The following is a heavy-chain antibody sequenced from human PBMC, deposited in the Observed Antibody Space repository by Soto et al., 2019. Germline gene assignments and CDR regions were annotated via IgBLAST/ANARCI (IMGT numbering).Heavy chain of an antibody. CDR1: GYSFTSYW. J-gene: IGHJ6*02. V-gene: IGHV5-10-1*01. D-gene: IGHD3-22*01. CDR3: ARWLDSXGYYPNLGDYYYYGMDV. CDR2: IDPSDSYT. Sequence: PGESLKISCKGSGYSFTSYWISWVRQMPGKGLEWMGRIDPSDSYTNYSPSFQGHVTISADKSISTAYLQWSSLKASDTAMYYCARWLDSXGYYPNLGDYYYYGMDVWGQGTTVTVSS.